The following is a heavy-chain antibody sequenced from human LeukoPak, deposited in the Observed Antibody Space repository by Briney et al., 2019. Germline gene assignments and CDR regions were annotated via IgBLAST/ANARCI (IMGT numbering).Heavy chain of an antibody. CDR1: GGSFSGYY. CDR2: INHSGST. V-gene: IGHV4-34*01. J-gene: IGHJ3*02. Sequence: SETLSLTCAVYGGSFSGYYWSWIRQPPGKGLEWIGEINHSGSTNYNPSLKSRVTISVDTSKNQFSLKLSSVTAADTALYYCAKQGRQIPFGGVVAIAPFDIWGQGTMVTVSS. D-gene: IGHD3-16*02. CDR3: AKQGRQIPFGGVVAIAPFDI.